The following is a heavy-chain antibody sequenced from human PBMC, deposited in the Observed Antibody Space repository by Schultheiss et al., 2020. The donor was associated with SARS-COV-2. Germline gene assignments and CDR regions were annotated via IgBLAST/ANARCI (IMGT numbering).Heavy chain of an antibody. J-gene: IGHJ2*01. CDR2: IGTAGDT. CDR3: ARELGQSGLWYFDL. D-gene: IGHD1/OR15-1a*01. V-gene: IGHV3-13*01. Sequence: GESLKISCAASGFTVSSHDMHWVRQPTGKGLEWVSSIGTAGDTNYPGSVKGRFTISRENVKNSLYLQMNSLRAEDTAVYYCARELGQSGLWYFDLWGRGTLVTVSS. CDR1: GFTVSSHD.